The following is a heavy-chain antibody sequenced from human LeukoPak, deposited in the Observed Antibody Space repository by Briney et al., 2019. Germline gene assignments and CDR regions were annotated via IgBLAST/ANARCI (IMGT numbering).Heavy chain of an antibody. J-gene: IGHJ4*02. CDR3: AKDSFSSYSRYFDY. CDR2: IWHDGSNK. Sequence: GGSLRLSCAASGFTFSTHAMHWVRQAPGKGLEWVAVIWHDGSNKYYADSVKGRFTISRDNSKNTLYLQMNSLRAEDTAVYYCAKDSFSSYSRYFDYWGQGTLVTVSS. V-gene: IGHV3-30*02. CDR1: GFTFSTHA. D-gene: IGHD1-26*01.